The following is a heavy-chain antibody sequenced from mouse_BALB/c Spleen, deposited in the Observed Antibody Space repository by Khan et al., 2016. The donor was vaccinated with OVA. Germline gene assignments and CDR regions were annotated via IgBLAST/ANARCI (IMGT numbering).Heavy chain of an antibody. V-gene: IGHV1-22*01. CDR2: VNPNIGNT. J-gene: IGHJ2*01. Sequence: DVQLQESGPELVKPGASVKMSCKTSGYTFTDYTLHWVKQSHGKSLEWIGNVNPNIGNTRYNQKFKDKATLTLDKSSRTTYMELRSLTSEDSAVYYSVRGNYSYWGQGATLTVSS. CDR3: VRGNYSY. D-gene: IGHD1-1*01. CDR1: GYTFTDYT.